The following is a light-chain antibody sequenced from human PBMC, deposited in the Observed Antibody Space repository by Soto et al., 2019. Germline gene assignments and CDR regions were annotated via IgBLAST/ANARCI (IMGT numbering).Light chain of an antibody. V-gene: IGKV3-20*01. CDR3: QQCGSSPWT. Sequence: EIVLSQAPGTLSLSPGDRDTLSCRASQSVSSYYLAWYQQKPGQAPRLLIYAASSRATGIPDRFSGGGSGTDFTLTISRLEPEDFAVYYCQQCGSSPWTFGQGTNVEIK. CDR2: AAS. J-gene: IGKJ1*01. CDR1: QSVSSYY.